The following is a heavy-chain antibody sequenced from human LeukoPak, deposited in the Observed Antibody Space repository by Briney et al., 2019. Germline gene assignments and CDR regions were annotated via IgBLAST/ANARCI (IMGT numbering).Heavy chain of an antibody. J-gene: IGHJ6*03. CDR1: GYTFTSYY. Sequence: ASVKVSCKASGYTFTSYYMHWVRQAPGQGLEWMGIINPSGGSTSYAQKFQGRVTMTRDTSTSTVYMELSSLRSEDTAIYYCARDDNSGSYYHYYYMDVWGKGTTVTVSS. D-gene: IGHD1-26*01. CDR2: INPSGGST. V-gene: IGHV1-46*01. CDR3: ARDDNSGSYYHYYYMDV.